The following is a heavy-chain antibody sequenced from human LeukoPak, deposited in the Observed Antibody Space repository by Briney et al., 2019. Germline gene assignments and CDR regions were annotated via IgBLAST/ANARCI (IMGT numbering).Heavy chain of an antibody. CDR3: AKSLLTTASGTGRACDL. CDR1: GFTFSGYW. Sequence: GGSLRLSCAASGFTFSGYWMHWVRQAPGKGLVWVSRIKTDGSSTYYADSVKGRFTVSRDNARNTLYLQMNSLRAEDTAEYYCAKSLLTTASGTGRACDLWGQGKMVTVSS. V-gene: IGHV3-74*01. J-gene: IGHJ3*01. D-gene: IGHD1-26*01. CDR2: IKTDGSST.